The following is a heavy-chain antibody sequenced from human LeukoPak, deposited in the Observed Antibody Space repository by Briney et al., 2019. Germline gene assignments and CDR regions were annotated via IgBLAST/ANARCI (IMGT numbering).Heavy chain of an antibody. D-gene: IGHD2-21*02. Sequence: SETLSLTCTVSGGSISTYYWSWIRQPPGKGLEWIGYVYYSGATNYNPSLRGRVTISLEASKNQFSLRLSSVTAADTAVYYCARGPRYCGGDCYQSSFDYWGQGTLVSVSA. CDR2: VYYSGAT. CDR3: ARGPRYCGGDCYQSSFDY. J-gene: IGHJ4*02. V-gene: IGHV4-59*08. CDR1: GGSISTYY.